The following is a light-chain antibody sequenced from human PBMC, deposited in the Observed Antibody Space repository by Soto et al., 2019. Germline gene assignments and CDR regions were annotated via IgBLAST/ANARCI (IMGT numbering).Light chain of an antibody. CDR1: QSVSSY. CDR2: DAS. V-gene: IGKV3-11*01. CDR3: QQRSNWPIT. Sequence: EIVLTQSPATLSLSPGERATLSCRTSQSVSSYFAWYQQKPGRAPGLLIYDASNRATGIPARFIGSGSGTDFTLTISSLELEDFAVYYCQQRSNWPITFGQGTRLEIK. J-gene: IGKJ5*01.